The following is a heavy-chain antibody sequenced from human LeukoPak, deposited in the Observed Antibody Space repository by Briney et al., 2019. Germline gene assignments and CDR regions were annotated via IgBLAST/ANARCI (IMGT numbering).Heavy chain of an antibody. CDR3: AKDPVVGAFPIDY. J-gene: IGHJ4*02. D-gene: IGHD2-15*01. CDR1: GFSFRIYG. V-gene: IGHV3-23*03. Sequence: GGSLRLSCAASGFSFRIYGMAWVRQAPGKGREWVASISSDGGSAYYADSVKGRFTISRANSKKALYLQIINLRAEDTAVYYCAKDPVVGAFPIDYWGQGTLVTVSS. CDR2: ISSDGGSA.